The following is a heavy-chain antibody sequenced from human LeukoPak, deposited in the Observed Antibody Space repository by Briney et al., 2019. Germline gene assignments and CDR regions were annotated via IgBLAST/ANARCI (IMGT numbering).Heavy chain of an antibody. V-gene: IGHV1-46*01. CDR1: GYTFTSYY. J-gene: IGHJ3*02. D-gene: IGHD5-18*01. Sequence: ASVKVSCKASGYTFTSYYMHWVRQAPGQGLEWMGIINPSGGSTSYAQKFQGRVTMTRDMSTSTVYMELSSLRSEDTAVYYCASVYGYSYGYDNAFDIWGQGTMVTVSS. CDR3: ASVYGYSYGYDNAFDI. CDR2: INPSGGST.